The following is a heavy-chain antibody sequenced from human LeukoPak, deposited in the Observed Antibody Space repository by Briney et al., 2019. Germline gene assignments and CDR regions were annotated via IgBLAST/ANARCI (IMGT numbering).Heavy chain of an antibody. Sequence: GSSVKVSCKASGGTFSSYAISWVRQAPGQGLEWMGGIIPIFGTANYAQKFQGRVTITADESTSTAYMELSSLRSEDTAVYYCARGYIAGNRHYYYYMDVWGKGTTVTISS. D-gene: IGHD1-14*01. J-gene: IGHJ6*03. CDR3: ARGYIAGNRHYYYYMDV. CDR2: IIPIFGTA. V-gene: IGHV1-69*01. CDR1: GGTFSSYA.